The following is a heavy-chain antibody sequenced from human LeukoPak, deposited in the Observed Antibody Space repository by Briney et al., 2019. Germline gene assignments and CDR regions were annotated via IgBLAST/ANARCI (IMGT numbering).Heavy chain of an antibody. J-gene: IGHJ6*03. Sequence: SVKVSCKASGGTFSSYAISWVRQAPGQGLEWMGGIIPIFGTANYAQKFQGRVTITTDESTSTAYMELSSLRSEDTAVYYCARPSGITTLEYYMDVWGKGTTVTVSS. D-gene: IGHD2/OR15-2a*01. V-gene: IGHV1-69*05. CDR1: GGTFSSYA. CDR2: IIPIFGTA. CDR3: ARPSGITTLEYYMDV.